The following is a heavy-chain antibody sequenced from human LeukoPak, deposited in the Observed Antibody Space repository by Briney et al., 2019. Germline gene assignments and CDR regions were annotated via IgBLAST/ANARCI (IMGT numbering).Heavy chain of an antibody. Sequence: GGSLGLSCAASGFTVSSNYMSWVRQAPGKGLEWVSVIYSGGSTYYADSVKGRFTISRDNSKSTLYIQMNSLRAEDTAVYYCARAKPKNMVRGLIMRRESRYYFDYWGQGTLVTVSS. CDR3: ARAKPKNMVRGLIMRRESRYYFDY. CDR1: GFTVSSNY. V-gene: IGHV3-53*01. J-gene: IGHJ4*02. CDR2: IYSGGST. D-gene: IGHD3-10*01.